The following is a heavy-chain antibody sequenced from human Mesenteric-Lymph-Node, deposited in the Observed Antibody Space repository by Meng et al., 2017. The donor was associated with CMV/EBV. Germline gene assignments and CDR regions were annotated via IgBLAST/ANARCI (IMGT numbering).Heavy chain of an antibody. CDR2: INSDGSST. V-gene: IGHV3-74*01. Sequence: GESLKISCAASGFTFSSYWMHWVRQAPGKGLVWVSRINSDGSSTSYADSVKGRFTISRDNAKNTLYLQMNSLRVEDTAVYYCAGFPDSFLDPDVWGQGTTVTVSS. J-gene: IGHJ6*02. CDR1: GFTFSSYW. CDR3: AGFPDSFLDPDV. D-gene: IGHD2-21*01.